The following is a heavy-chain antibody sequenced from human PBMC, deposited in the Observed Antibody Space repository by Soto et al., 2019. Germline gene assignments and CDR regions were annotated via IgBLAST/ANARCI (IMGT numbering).Heavy chain of an antibody. CDR1: GGTFSSYT. CDR3: ARSGGQMYRSSWYGRLDYYYMDV. D-gene: IGHD6-13*01. J-gene: IGHJ6*03. CDR2: IIPILGIA. V-gene: IGHV1-69*02. Sequence: QVQLVQSGAEVKKPGSSVKVSCTASGGTFSSYTISWVRQAPGQGLEWMGRIIPILGIANYAQKFQGRVTITADKSTSTAYMELSSLRSEDTAVYYCARSGGQMYRSSWYGRLDYYYMDVWGKGTTVTVSS.